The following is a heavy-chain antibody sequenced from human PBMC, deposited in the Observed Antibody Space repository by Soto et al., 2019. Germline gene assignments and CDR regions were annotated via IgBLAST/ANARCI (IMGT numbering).Heavy chain of an antibody. CDR2: IIPIFGTA. D-gene: IGHD3-10*01. CDR3: ARGDSGSYYVAAFDY. CDR1: GGTFSSYA. Sequence: ASVKVSCKASGGTFSSYAISWVRQAPGQGLEWMGGIIPIFGTANYAQKFQGRVTITADESTSTAYMELSSLRSEDTAVYYCARGDSGSYYVAAFDYWGQGTLVTVSS. J-gene: IGHJ4*02. V-gene: IGHV1-69*13.